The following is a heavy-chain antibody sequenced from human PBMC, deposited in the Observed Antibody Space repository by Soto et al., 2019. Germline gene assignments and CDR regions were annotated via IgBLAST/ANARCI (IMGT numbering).Heavy chain of an antibody. V-gene: IGHV3-64D*08. J-gene: IGHJ4*02. Sequence: PGGSLRLSCSASGFTFSTSAMHWVRQAPGKGLEFVSAINYNGGSTYYADSVKGRFTISRDNSKNTLYLQMSSLRDEDTAVYYCVKVGIVATIGLDHWGQGTLVTVSS. CDR1: GFTFSTSA. CDR3: VKVGIVATIGLDH. D-gene: IGHD5-12*01. CDR2: INYNGGST.